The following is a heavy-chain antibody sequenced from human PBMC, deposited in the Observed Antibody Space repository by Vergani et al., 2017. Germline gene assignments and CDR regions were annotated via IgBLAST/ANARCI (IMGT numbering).Heavy chain of an antibody. V-gene: IGHV4-59*01. CDR3: ATIGYRRWGYYFDY. CDR1: GDSMNTYY. CDR2: IYDSGDT. D-gene: IGHD2-2*02. J-gene: IGHJ4*02. Sequence: QVQLQESGPGLVKPSETLSLTCSVSGDSMNTYYWTWIRQPPGKGLEWIGYIYDSGDTKYNPSLKSRVTMSLDTSKNQFSLNLYSVTAADTAVYYCATIGYRRWGYYFDYWGQGTLVIVSS.